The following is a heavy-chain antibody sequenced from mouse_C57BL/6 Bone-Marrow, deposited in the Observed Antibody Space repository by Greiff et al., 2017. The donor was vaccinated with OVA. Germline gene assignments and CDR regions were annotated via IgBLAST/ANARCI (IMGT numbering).Heavy chain of an antibody. Sequence: EVKVVESGGGLVKPGGSLKLSCAASGFTFSDYGMHWVRQAPEKGLEWVAYISSGSSTIYYADTVKGRFTISRDNAKNTLFLQMTSLRSEDTAMYYCARWLLGGFAYWGQGTLVTVSA. CDR3: ARWLLGGFAY. CDR1: GFTFSDYG. CDR2: ISSGSSTI. V-gene: IGHV5-17*01. J-gene: IGHJ3*01. D-gene: IGHD2-3*01.